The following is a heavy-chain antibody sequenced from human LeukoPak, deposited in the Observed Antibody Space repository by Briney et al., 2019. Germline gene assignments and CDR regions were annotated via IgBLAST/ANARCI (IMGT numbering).Heavy chain of an antibody. Sequence: GGSLRLSCAASGFTFSSYAMSWVRQAPGKGLEWVSAISGSGGSTYYADSVKGRFTISRDNSKNTLYPQMNSLRAEDTAVYYCAKVFYGDYGIRYYFDYWGQGTLVTVSS. J-gene: IGHJ4*02. D-gene: IGHD4-17*01. CDR3: AKVFYGDYGIRYYFDY. CDR1: GFTFSSYA. CDR2: ISGSGGST. V-gene: IGHV3-23*01.